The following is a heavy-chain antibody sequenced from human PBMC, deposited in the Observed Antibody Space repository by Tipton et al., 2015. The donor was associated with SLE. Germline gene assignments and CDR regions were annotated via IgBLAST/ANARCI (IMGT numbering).Heavy chain of an antibody. V-gene: IGHV4-39*07. Sequence: TLSLTCTVSGGSISSSSYYWGWIRQPPGKGLEWIGSIYYSGSTYYTPSLKSRVTISVDTSKNQFSLKLSSVTAADTAVYYCARGAGDIAAAGLDYWGQGTLVTVSS. CDR1: GGSISSSSYY. CDR3: ARGAGDIAAAGLDY. CDR2: IYYSGST. D-gene: IGHD6-13*01. J-gene: IGHJ4*02.